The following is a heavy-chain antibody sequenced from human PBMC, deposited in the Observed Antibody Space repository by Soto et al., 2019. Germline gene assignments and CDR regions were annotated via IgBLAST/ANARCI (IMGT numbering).Heavy chain of an antibody. Sequence: EVQLLESGGGLVQPGGSLRLSCAASGFTFSSYAMSWVRQAPGKGLEWVSAISGSGGSTYYADSVKGRFTISRDNSMNTLYLQRNSLRDEDTAVYYCAKGGVAVAGRGGNLDYWGQGPLVTVSS. D-gene: IGHD6-19*01. CDR3: AKGGVAVAGRGGNLDY. CDR2: ISGSGGST. CDR1: GFTFSSYA. V-gene: IGHV3-23*01. J-gene: IGHJ4*02.